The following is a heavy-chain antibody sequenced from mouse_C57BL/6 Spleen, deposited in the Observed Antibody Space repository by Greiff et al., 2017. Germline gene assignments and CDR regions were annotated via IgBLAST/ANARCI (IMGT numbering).Heavy chain of an antibody. J-gene: IGHJ4*01. Sequence: VQLQQSGAELVKPGASVKVSCKASGYTFTSYWMHWVKQRPGQGLEWIGSIHPSDSDTNYNQKFKGKATLTVDKSSSTAYMQLSSLTSEDSSVYYSAMEVGNYELYYAMDYWGQGTSVTVAS. D-gene: IGHD2-1*01. CDR1: GYTFTSYW. CDR2: IHPSDSDT. CDR3: AMEVGNYELYYAMDY. V-gene: IGHV1-74*01.